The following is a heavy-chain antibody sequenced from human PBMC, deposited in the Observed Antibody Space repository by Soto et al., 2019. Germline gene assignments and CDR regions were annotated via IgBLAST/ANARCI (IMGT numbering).Heavy chain of an antibody. V-gene: IGHV3-23*01. CDR3: AKILSMVTSYYYGMDV. D-gene: IGHD4-17*01. CDR1: GITFGSRA. Sequence: EVQLLESGGDLIQPGGSLRLSCVASGITFGSRAMIWVRQAPGKGLECVGSISDSGANTYYADSVRGRFTISRDNSKNTLYLQMNSLRDDDTAVYYCAKILSMVTSYYYGMDVWGHGTTVTVSS. CDR2: ISDSGANT. J-gene: IGHJ6*02.